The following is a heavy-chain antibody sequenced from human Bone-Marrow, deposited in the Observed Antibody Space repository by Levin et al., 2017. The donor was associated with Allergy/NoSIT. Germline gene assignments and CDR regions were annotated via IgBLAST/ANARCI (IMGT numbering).Heavy chain of an antibody. CDR2: IWYDGGNT. Sequence: GGSLRLSCVASGFTFSSYGMHWVRQAPGEGLEWVALIWYDGGNTYYPDSVKGRFTISRDNSENTLYLHVNSLRAEDTAVYYCARQYCTSTSCYFDSWGQGTLVTVSS. V-gene: IGHV3-33*01. CDR3: ARQYCTSTSCYFDS. J-gene: IGHJ4*02. CDR1: GFTFSSYG. D-gene: IGHD2-2*01.